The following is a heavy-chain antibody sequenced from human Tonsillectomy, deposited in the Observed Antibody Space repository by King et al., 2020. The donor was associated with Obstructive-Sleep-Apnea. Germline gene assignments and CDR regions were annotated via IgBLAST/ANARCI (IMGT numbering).Heavy chain of an antibody. CDR2: IYYSWSS. Sequence: QLQESGPGLVKPSETLSLTCTVSGASITNTNYYWGWIRQPPGKGLEWIGNIYYSWSSYYNPRLESRMIISLDTSKNQFSLRLGSVTAADTAVYFCVRVLKALRTNDRQPHTWFGPWGQGTLVTVS. CDR1: GASITNTNYY. J-gene: IGHJ5*02. D-gene: IGHD3-9*01. CDR3: VRVLKALRTNDRQPHTWFGP. V-gene: IGHV4-39*07.